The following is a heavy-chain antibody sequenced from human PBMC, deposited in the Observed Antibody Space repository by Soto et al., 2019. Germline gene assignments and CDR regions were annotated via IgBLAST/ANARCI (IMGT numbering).Heavy chain of an antibody. J-gene: IGHJ5*02. V-gene: IGHV1-3*05. D-gene: IGHD2-15*01. CDR2: INVGNGGT. Sequence: QVQLVQSGAEEKKPGASVKVSCKASGYTFTTYPMNWLRQAPGQRPEWMGWINVGNGGTKYSQKFQGRVSITRDTSAGTAYMRLSRLPSDATAVYYCATDRGGYCSGGSCPEAWFDPWGQGTLVTVTS. CDR3: ATDRGGYCSGGSCPEAWFDP. CDR1: GYTFTTYP.